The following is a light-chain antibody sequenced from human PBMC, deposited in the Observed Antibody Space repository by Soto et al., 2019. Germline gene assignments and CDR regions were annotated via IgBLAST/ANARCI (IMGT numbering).Light chain of an antibody. CDR3: NSYTTTSALV. V-gene: IGLV2-14*01. J-gene: IGLJ1*01. Sequence: QSVLTQPASVSGSPGQSITISCTGSSADIGSHDYVSWYQQHPGKVPKLIIYEVSKRPSGASDRFSGSKSGNAAYLSISGLQPEDEADYYCNSYTTTSALVFGTGTQGTVL. CDR2: EVS. CDR1: SADIGSHDY.